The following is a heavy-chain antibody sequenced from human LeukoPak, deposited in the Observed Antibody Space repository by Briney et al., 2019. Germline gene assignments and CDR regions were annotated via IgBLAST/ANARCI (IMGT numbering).Heavy chain of an antibody. CDR2: IYYSGST. Sequence: SETLSRTCTVSGGSISTANYYWSWIRQPPGKGLEWIGYIYYSGSTIYNPSLKSRVTISVDTSKNQFSLKLSSVTAADTAVYYCARSPQVGYYDSSGYSSNWFDPWGQGTLVTVSS. J-gene: IGHJ5*02. CDR1: GGSISTANYY. D-gene: IGHD3-22*01. CDR3: ARSPQVGYYDSSGYSSNWFDP. V-gene: IGHV4-61*01.